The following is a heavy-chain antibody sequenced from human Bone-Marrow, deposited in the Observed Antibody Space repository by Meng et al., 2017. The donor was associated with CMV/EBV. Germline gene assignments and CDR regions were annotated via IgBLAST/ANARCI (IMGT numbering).Heavy chain of an antibody. V-gene: IGHV1-69*05. CDR2: IIPIFGTA. CDR1: GGTFSSYA. J-gene: IGHJ6*02. Sequence: SVKVSCKASGGTFSSYAISWVRQAPGQGLEWMGGIIPIFGTANYAQKFQGRVTITTDESTSTAYMELSSLTSEDTAVDYCARDRGGDETRSLFRDYGMDVWGQGTPVTVSS. CDR3: ARDRGGDETRSLFRDYGMDV. D-gene: IGHD2-21*01.